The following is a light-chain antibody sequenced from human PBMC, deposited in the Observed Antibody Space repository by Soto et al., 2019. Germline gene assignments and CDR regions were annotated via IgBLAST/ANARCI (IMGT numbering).Light chain of an antibody. Sequence: EGELTQAPGTLSLSPGERATVSCRASQSVSSSHLAWYQQKPGQAPRLLIYGASSRATGIPDRFSGSGSGTDFTLTISSLEPEDFAVYYCQQRSNWPPITFGQGTRLEIK. CDR1: QSVSSSH. J-gene: IGKJ5*01. CDR2: GAS. CDR3: QQRSNWPPIT. V-gene: IGKV3D-20*02.